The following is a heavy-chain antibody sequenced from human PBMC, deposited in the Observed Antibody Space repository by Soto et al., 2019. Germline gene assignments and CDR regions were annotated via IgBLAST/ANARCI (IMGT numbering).Heavy chain of an antibody. CDR1: GYTFTSYG. D-gene: IGHD1-26*01. Sequence: ASVKVSCKASGYTFTSYGISWVRQAPGQGLEWMGWISAYNGNTNYAQKLQGRVTMTTDTSTSTAYMEVSSLTSEDTAMYYCARSSGGNFGIIIEGTNWFAPWGQGTLVTVSS. J-gene: IGHJ5*02. CDR3: ARSSGGNFGIIIEGTNWFAP. CDR2: ISAYNGNT. V-gene: IGHV1-18*01.